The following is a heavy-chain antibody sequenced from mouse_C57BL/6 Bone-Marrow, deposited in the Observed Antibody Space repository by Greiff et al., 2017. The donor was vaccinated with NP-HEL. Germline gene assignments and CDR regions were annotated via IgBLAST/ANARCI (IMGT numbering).Heavy chain of an antibody. CDR3: TKPTRPWDFDV. Sequence: QVQLQQPGAELVKPGASVKLSCKASGYTFTSYWMHWVKQRPGQGLEWIGMIHPNSGSTNYNEKFKSKATLTVDKSSSTAYMQLSSLTSEDSAVYCCTKPTRPWDFDVWGTGTTVTVSS. V-gene: IGHV1-64*01. J-gene: IGHJ1*03. CDR1: GYTFTSYW. CDR2: IHPNSGST. D-gene: IGHD5-1*01.